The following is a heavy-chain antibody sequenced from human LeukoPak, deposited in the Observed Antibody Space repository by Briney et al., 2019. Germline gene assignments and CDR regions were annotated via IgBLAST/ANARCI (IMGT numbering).Heavy chain of an antibody. CDR1: GFTFSSYA. V-gene: IGHV3-23*01. J-gene: IGHJ4*02. Sequence: PGETLRLSCAASGFTFSSYAMSWVRQAPGKGLEWVSAISGSGGSTYYADSVKGRFTISRDNSKNTLYLQMNSLRAEDTAVYYCAKCSWIYADLDYWGQGTLVTVSS. CDR2: ISGSGGST. CDR3: AKCSWIYADLDY. D-gene: IGHD3-16*01.